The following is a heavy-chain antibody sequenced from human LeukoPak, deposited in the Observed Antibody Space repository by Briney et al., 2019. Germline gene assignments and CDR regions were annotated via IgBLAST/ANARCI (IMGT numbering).Heavy chain of an antibody. CDR1: GFTFSSYA. V-gene: IGHV3-30-3*01. CDR3: ARGSDYFDY. D-gene: IGHD3-10*01. CDR2: ISYDGSNK. Sequence: PGGSLRISCAASGFTFSSYAMHWVRQAPGKGLEWVAVISYDGSNKYYADSVKGRFTISRDNSKNTLYLQMNSLRAEDTAVYYCARGSDYFDYWGQGTLVTVSS. J-gene: IGHJ4*02.